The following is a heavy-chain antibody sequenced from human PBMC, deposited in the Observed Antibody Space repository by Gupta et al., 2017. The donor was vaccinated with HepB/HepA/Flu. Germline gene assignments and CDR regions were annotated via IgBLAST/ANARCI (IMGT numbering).Heavy chain of an antibody. CDR2: INHSGST. CDR1: GGPFSGYY. Sequence: QVQLQQWGEGPLKPSETLSLTCAVYGGPFSGYYWSWIRQPPGKGLDWIGEINHSGSTKCNPSLKSRVTISVDTSKNQFSLKLSSVTAADTAVYYCARGRNPRSPYYMDVWGKGTTVTVSS. V-gene: IGHV4-34*01. CDR3: ARGRNPRSPYYMDV. D-gene: IGHD1-14*01. J-gene: IGHJ6*03.